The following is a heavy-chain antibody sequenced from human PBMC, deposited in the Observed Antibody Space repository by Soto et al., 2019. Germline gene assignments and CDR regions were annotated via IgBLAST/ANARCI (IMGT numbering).Heavy chain of an antibody. CDR3: ARGGRYYGSGSYVAAFDI. CDR1: GFTFSSYG. J-gene: IGHJ3*02. CDR2: IWYDGSNK. V-gene: IGHV3-33*01. Sequence: GGSLRLSCAASGFTFSSYGMHWVRQAPGKGLEWVAVIWYDGSNKYYADSVKGRFTISRDNSKNTLYLQMNSLRAEDTAVYYCARGGRYYGSGSYVAAFDIWGQGTMVTVSS. D-gene: IGHD3-10*01.